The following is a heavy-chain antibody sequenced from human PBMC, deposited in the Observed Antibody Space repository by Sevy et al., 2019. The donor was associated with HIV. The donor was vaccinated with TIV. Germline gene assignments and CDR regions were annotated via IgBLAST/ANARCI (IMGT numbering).Heavy chain of an antibody. Sequence: GGSLRLSCAASGFTFSDYYMSWIRQAPGKGLEWVSYMSSGTSYTNYEDSVKGRFTISRDNAKNSRYLQMNSLRAEDTAVYYCARDRRNYGGQYFDYWGQGTLVTVSS. J-gene: IGHJ4*02. D-gene: IGHD1-7*01. CDR3: ARDRRNYGGQYFDY. CDR1: GFTFSDYY. CDR2: MSSGTSYT. V-gene: IGHV3-11*06.